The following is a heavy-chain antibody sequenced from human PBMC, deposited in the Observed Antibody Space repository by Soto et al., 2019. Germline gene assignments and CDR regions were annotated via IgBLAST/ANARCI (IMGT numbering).Heavy chain of an antibody. CDR1: GFTFSSYA. V-gene: IGHV3-23*01. CDR2: ISGSGGST. D-gene: IGHD4-17*01. Sequence: PGGSLRLSCAASGFTFSSYAMSWVRQGPGKGLEWVSAISGSGGSTYYADSVKGRFTISRDNSKNTLYLQMNSLRAEDTAVYYCAESPNYGIRPMEVWGQGTTVTVSS. CDR3: AESPNYGIRPMEV. J-gene: IGHJ6*02.